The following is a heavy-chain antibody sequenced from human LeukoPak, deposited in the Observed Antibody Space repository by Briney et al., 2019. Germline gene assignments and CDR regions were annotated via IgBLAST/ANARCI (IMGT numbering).Heavy chain of an antibody. CDR1: GFTFSSYG. Sequence: GGSLRLSCAASGFTFSSYGMHWVRQAPGKGLEWVAVISYDGSNKYYADSVKGRFTISRDNSKNTLYLQMNSMRAEDTAVYYCAKEGAEVVEYYDILTGYYDFDYWGQGTLVTVSS. V-gene: IGHV3-30*18. CDR3: AKEGAEVVEYYDILTGYYDFDY. D-gene: IGHD3-9*01. CDR2: ISYDGSNK. J-gene: IGHJ4*02.